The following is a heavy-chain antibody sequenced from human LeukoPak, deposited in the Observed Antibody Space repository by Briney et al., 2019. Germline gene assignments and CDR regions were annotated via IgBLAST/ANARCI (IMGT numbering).Heavy chain of an antibody. D-gene: IGHD5-24*01. V-gene: IGHV3-48*03. CDR2: ISSSGSTI. Sequence: GGSLRLSCAASGFTFSSYEMHWVRQAPGKGLEWVSYISSSGSTIYYADSVKGRFTISRDNAKKSLYLQMNSLRAEDTAVYYCARDGYNPFDYWGQGTLVTVSS. J-gene: IGHJ4*02. CDR1: GFTFSSYE. CDR3: ARDGYNPFDY.